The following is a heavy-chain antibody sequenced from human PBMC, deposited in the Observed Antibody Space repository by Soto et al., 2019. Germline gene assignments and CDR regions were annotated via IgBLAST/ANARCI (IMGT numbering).Heavy chain of an antibody. Sequence: GASVKVSCKASGGTFSICAIIWVRQAPGQGLEWMGGIIPIFGTANYAQKFQGRVTITADESTSTAYMELSSLRSEDTAVYYCARVLGYSGYDYYYYYYMDVWGKGTTVTVSS. CDR2: IIPIFGTA. J-gene: IGHJ6*03. CDR3: ARVLGYSGYDYYYYYYMDV. D-gene: IGHD5-12*01. V-gene: IGHV1-69*13. CDR1: GGTFSICA.